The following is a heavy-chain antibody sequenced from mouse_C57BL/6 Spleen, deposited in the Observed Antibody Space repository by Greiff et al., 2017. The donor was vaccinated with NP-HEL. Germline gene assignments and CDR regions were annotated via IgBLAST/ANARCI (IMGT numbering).Heavy chain of an antibody. CDR1: GYTFTSYW. CDR3: ALAYYSNYVGFAY. D-gene: IGHD2-5*01. J-gene: IGHJ3*01. Sequence: VQLQQPGAELVKPGASVKLSCKASGYTFTSYWMHWVKQRPGQGLEWIGMIHPNSGSTNYNEKFKSKATLTVDKSSSTAYMQLSSLTSEDSAVYYCALAYYSNYVGFAYWGQGTLVTVSA. CDR2: IHPNSGST. V-gene: IGHV1-64*01.